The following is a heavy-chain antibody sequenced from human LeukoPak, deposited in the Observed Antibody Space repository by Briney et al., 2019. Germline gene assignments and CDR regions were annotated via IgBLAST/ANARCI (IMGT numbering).Heavy chain of an antibody. J-gene: IGHJ5*02. Sequence: SETLSLTCAVSGGSISSGGYPWSWIRQPPGEGLEWIGYIYHSGSTYYNPSLKSRVTISVDRSKNQFSLKLSSVTAADTAVYYCARAGMDNWFDPWGQGTLVTVSS. CDR3: ARAGMDNWFDP. CDR1: GGSISSGGYP. V-gene: IGHV4-30-2*01. CDR2: IYHSGST. D-gene: IGHD6-13*01.